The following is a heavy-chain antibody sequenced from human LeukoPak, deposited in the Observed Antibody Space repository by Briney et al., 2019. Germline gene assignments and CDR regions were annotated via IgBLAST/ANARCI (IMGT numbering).Heavy chain of an antibody. D-gene: IGHD7-27*01. V-gene: IGHV1-18*04. CDR2: ISGSNGNT. CDR3: AREEGNWGDAFDI. Sequence: ASVKVSCKASGYNFNDYYIYWVRQAPGHGLEWMGWISGSNGNTNYAQKLQGRVTMTTDTSTSTAYMELRSLRSDDTAVYYCAREEGNWGDAFDIWGQGTMVTVSS. CDR1: GYNFNDYY. J-gene: IGHJ3*02.